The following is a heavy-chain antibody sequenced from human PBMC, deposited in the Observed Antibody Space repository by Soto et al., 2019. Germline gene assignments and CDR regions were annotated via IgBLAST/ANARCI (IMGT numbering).Heavy chain of an antibody. CDR2: VYYSGST. D-gene: IGHD3-10*01. Sequence: PSETLSLTCTVSGVSISNTNYYWGWIRQPPGKGLEWIASVYYSGSTYFSPSLKSRVTISVDTSKNQSSLKLTSVTAADTAVYYCARLPFSALNYFDYWGQGTLVTVSS. J-gene: IGHJ4*02. CDR1: GVSISNTNYY. V-gene: IGHV4-39*01. CDR3: ARLPFSALNYFDY.